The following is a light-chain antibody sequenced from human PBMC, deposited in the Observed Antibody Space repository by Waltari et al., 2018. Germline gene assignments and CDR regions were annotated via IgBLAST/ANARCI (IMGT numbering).Light chain of an antibody. CDR3: SSYTRSNTLL. Sequence: QSALTQPASVSGSPGQSITISCTGTSSDVGGYNYVSWYQHHPGKAPKVMIYEVSDRPSGVSNRFSGSKSGNTASLTISGLQAEDEADYYCSSYTRSNTLLFGGGTKLTVL. V-gene: IGLV2-14*01. CDR2: EVS. CDR1: SSDVGGYNY. J-gene: IGLJ2*01.